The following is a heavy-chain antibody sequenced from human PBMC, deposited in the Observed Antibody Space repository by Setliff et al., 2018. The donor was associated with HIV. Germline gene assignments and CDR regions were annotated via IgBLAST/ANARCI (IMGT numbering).Heavy chain of an antibody. J-gene: IGHJ5*02. CDR3: ARGSGIQYGFDP. Sequence: ASVKVSCKASGYTFTSYYVHWVRQAPGQGLEWMGLINPRGDSTTYAQKFQGRVTMTRDTSTSTVYMELSSLTSDDTAFYYCARGSGIQYGFDPWGQGTLVTVSS. CDR2: INPRGDST. V-gene: IGHV1-46*01. CDR1: GYTFTSYY. D-gene: IGHD2-8*01.